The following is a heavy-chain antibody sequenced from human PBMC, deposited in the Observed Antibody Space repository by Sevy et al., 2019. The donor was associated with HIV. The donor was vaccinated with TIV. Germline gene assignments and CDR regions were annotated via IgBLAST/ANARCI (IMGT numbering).Heavy chain of an antibody. CDR2: SYYRSTWHK. CDR1: GDRVSRNGAA. Sequence: SQTLSLTCVISGDRVSRNGAAWNCIRLSPSRGLEWLGRSYYRSTWHKDYAISVKSRLTITPDTSKNQFFLQLNSVTPEDTAMYYCARAVAGVYYFDYWGQGTLVTVSS. D-gene: IGHD6-19*01. J-gene: IGHJ4*02. CDR3: ARAVAGVYYFDY. V-gene: IGHV6-1*01.